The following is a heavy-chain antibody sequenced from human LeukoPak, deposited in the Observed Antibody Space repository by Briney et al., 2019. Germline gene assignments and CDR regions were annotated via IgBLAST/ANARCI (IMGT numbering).Heavy chain of an antibody. J-gene: IGHJ4*02. CDR2: IYPGDSDT. CDR1: GYSFTSYW. Sequence: GESLKISCKGSGYSFTSYWIGWVRQMPGKGLEWMGIIYPGDSDTRYSPSFQGQVTISADKSISTAYLQWSSLKASDTAMYYCARRTFYSGYDPYYFDYWGQGTLVTVSS. CDR3: ARRTFYSGYDPYYFDY. V-gene: IGHV5-51*01. D-gene: IGHD5-12*01.